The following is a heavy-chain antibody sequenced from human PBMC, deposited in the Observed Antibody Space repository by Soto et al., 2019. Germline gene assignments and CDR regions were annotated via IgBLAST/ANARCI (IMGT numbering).Heavy chain of an antibody. J-gene: IGHJ4*02. CDR1: GYSFTSYW. Sequence: GESLKISCKGSGYSFTSYWIGWVRQMPGKGLEWMGIIYPGDSDTRYSPSFQGQVTISADKSISTAYLQWSSLKASDTAMYYCARTSRGNDFWSGYWYYFDYWGQGTLVTVSS. CDR2: IYPGDSDT. D-gene: IGHD3-3*01. CDR3: ARTSRGNDFWSGYWYYFDY. V-gene: IGHV5-51*01.